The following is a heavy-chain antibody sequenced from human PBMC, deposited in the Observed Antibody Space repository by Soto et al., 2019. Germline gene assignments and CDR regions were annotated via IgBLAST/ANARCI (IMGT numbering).Heavy chain of an antibody. J-gene: IGHJ6*02. V-gene: IGHV1-18*01. Sequence: QVQLVQSGAEVKKPGASVKVSCKASGYTFTSYGISWVRQAPGQGLEWMGWISAYNGNTNYAQKRQGRVTMPEDTSTSTAYMELRSLRSDDTAVYYCAREGDRYCISTSCYTYYYGMDVWGQGTTVTVSS. CDR3: AREGDRYCISTSCYTYYYGMDV. D-gene: IGHD2-2*01. CDR2: ISAYNGNT. CDR1: GYTFTSYG.